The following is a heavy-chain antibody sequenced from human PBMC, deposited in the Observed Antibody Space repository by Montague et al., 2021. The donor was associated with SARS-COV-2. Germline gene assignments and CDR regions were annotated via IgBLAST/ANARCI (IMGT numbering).Heavy chain of an antibody. V-gene: IGHV4-31*03. CDR1: GGSISSGGSY. D-gene: IGHD4-17*01. Sequence: TLSLTCTVSGGSISSGGSYWSWIRQHPGKGLEWIGYIYYTRSTYYKPSLKSRVTISVDTSKNQFSLKLTAVTAADTAVYYCARAKTTVTDAEYFQHWGQGTLVTVST. J-gene: IGHJ1*01. CDR2: IYYTRST. CDR3: ARAKTTVTDAEYFQH.